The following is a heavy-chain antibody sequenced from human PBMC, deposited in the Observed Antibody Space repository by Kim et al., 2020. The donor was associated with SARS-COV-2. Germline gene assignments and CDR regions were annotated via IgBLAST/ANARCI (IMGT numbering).Heavy chain of an antibody. CDR2: IYYTGST. CDR3: ARSIIRYYFDY. CDR1: GGSISSSSYY. V-gene: IGHV4-39*01. J-gene: IGHJ4*02. D-gene: IGHD3-3*01. Sequence: SENLSLTCTVSGGSISSSSYYWGWIRQPPGKGPEWIGHIYYTGSTYYNESLKSRVTISVDTSKNQFSVELSSVTAADTAVYYCARSIIRYYFDYWGQGTLVGVSS.